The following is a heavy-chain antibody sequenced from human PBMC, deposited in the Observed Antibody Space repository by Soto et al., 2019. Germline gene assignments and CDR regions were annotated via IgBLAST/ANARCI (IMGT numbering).Heavy chain of an antibody. CDR3: TRLISAAQDY. CDR1: GFVFKDSS. D-gene: IGHD3-10*01. Sequence: EVLLVESGGGLVQPGGSLKLSCAASGFVFKDSSIHWVRQASGKGLEWVGRIRDRAFSYATAYAASVKGRFTISRDDSTNTAYLQMNSLKTEDTAIYYCTRLISAAQDYWCQGTLVTVSS. CDR2: IRDRAFSYAT. J-gene: IGHJ4*02. V-gene: IGHV3-73*01.